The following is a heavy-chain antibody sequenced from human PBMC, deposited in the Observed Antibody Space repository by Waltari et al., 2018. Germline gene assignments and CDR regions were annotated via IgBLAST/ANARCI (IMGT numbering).Heavy chain of an antibody. Sequence: QVQLQQWGAGLLKPSETLSLTCAVYGGSFSGYYWSWIRQPPGKGLEWIGEINHSGSANDNPSLKSGVTIPVDTSKNQFSLKLSSVTAADTAVYYCARKYSSGYVNWFDPWGQGTLVTVSS. CDR3: ARKYSSGYVNWFDP. CDR1: GGSFSGYY. D-gene: IGHD3-22*01. V-gene: IGHV4-34*01. J-gene: IGHJ5*02. CDR2: INHSGSA.